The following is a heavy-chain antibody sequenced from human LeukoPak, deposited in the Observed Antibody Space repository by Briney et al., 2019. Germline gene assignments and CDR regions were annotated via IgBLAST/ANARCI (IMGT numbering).Heavy chain of an antibody. CDR2: IYYSGST. D-gene: IGHD6-13*01. CDR3: ARAASSSWYANY. V-gene: IGHV4-31*03. J-gene: IGHJ4*02. CDR1: GGSISSGGYY. Sequence: SSQTLSLTCTVSGGSISSGGYYWSWIRQHPGKGLEWIGYIYYSGSTYYNPSLKSRVTISVDTSKNQFSPKLSSVTAADTAVYYCARAASSSWYANYWGQGTLVTVSS.